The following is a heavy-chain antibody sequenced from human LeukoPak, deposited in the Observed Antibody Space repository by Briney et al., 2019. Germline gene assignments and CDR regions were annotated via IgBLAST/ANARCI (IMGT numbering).Heavy chain of an antibody. V-gene: IGHV1-2*02. Sequence: ASVKVSCKASGYTFTGYYMHWVRQAPGQGLEWMGWINPNSGGTNYAQKFQGRVTMTRDTSISTAYMELSRLRSDDTAVYYCARDLGCYYGAGSIFYWGQGTLVTVSS. CDR1: GYTFTGYY. J-gene: IGHJ4*02. CDR3: ARDLGCYYGAGSIFY. CDR2: INPNSGGT. D-gene: IGHD3-10*01.